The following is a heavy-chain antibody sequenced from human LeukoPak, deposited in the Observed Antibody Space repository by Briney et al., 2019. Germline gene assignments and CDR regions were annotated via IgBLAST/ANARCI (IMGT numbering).Heavy chain of an antibody. CDR2: FSTYNGDT. Sequence: ASVKVSCKASGYTFTNYGINWVRQAPGQRPEWMGWFSTYNGDTKYAQKLKGRVTLTADTLTSTAYMELRTLISDDTATYYCAIGQGVITWGGADVYDVWGQGATVIVSS. V-gene: IGHV1-18*01. CDR3: AIGQGVITWGGADVYDV. CDR1: GYTFTNYG. J-gene: IGHJ3*01. D-gene: IGHD3-16*01.